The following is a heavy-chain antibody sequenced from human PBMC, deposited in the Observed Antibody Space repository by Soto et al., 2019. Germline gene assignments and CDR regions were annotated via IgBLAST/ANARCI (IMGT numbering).Heavy chain of an antibody. J-gene: IGHJ3*02. V-gene: IGHV1-69*12. CDR2: IIPIFSTT. Sequence: QVHLVQSGAEVKKPGSSVKVSCKAPGGTFSNHAINWVRQAPGQGLEWMGRIIPIFSTTNYAQKFQGRVTMTADESTITAYLELSNLKHDDTAVYYCAREVAADGTFREDVFDIWGQGTLVTVSS. CDR1: GGTFSNHA. CDR3: AREVAADGTFREDVFDI. D-gene: IGHD6-13*01.